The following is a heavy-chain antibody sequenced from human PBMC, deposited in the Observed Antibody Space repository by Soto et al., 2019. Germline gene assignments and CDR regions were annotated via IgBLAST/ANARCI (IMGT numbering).Heavy chain of an antibody. V-gene: IGHV1-69*08. D-gene: IGHD2-2*01. CDR2: IIPILGIA. CDR1: GGTFISYT. CDR3: ARDSGYCSSNSCYVDY. J-gene: IGHJ4*02. Sequence: QVQLVQSGAEVKKPGSSVKVSCKASGGTFISYTISWVRQAPGQGLEWMGRIIPILGIANYAQKFQGRVTSTADKSTSTAYMELSSLRSEDTAVYYCARDSGYCSSNSCYVDYWGQGTLVTVSS.